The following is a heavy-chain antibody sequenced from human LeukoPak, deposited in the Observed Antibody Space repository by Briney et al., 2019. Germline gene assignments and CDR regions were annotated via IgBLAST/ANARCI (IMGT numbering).Heavy chain of an antibody. CDR3: ARDVSGPPVYYFDY. Sequence: SETLSLTCTVSGGSISSSSYYWGWIRQPPGKGLEWIGSIYYSGSTYYNPSLKSRVTISVDTSKNQFSLKLSSVTAADTAVYYCARDVSGPPVYYFDYWGQGTLDTVSS. CDR1: GGSISSSSYY. V-gene: IGHV4-39*07. J-gene: IGHJ4*02. CDR2: IYYSGST. D-gene: IGHD5-12*01.